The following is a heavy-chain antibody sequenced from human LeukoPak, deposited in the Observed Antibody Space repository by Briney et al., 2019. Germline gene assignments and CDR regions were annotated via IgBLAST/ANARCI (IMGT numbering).Heavy chain of an antibody. J-gene: IGHJ4*02. V-gene: IGHV1-8*03. Sequence: ASVKVSCKASGYTFTSYDINWVRQATGQGLEWMGWMNPNSGNTGYAQKFQGRVTITRNTSISTAYMELSSLRSEDTAVCYCARGGEDQLLLRAGYWGQGTLVTVSS. CDR1: GYTFTSYD. D-gene: IGHD2-2*01. CDR2: MNPNSGNT. CDR3: ARGGEDQLLLRAGY.